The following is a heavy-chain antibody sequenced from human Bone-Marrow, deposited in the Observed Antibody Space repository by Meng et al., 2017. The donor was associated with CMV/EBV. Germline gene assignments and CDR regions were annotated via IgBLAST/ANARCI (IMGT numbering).Heavy chain of an antibody. D-gene: IGHD1-26*01. CDR1: GFTFSSYE. Sequence: GGSLRLSCAASGFTFSSYEMNWVRQAPGKGLEWVSYISSSGSTIYYADSVKGRFTISRDNAKNSLYLQMNSLRAEDTAVYYCARAEWELGWAGGYWGQGTLVTVSS. CDR3: ARAEWELGWAGGY. CDR2: ISSSGSTI. J-gene: IGHJ4*02. V-gene: IGHV3-48*03.